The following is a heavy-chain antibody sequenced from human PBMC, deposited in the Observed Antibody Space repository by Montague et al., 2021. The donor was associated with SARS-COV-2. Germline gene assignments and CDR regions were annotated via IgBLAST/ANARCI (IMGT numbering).Heavy chain of an antibody. D-gene: IGHD3-10*01. J-gene: IGHJ4*02. Sequence: TLSLTCTVSGASISTGIYYWSWIRQPAGKGLEWIGRIRTTGNTDYNSSLESRVFMSVDTSTNQFSLSLTSVTAADTAVYFCARFGGGTLEFDLWGQGTLVTVSS. CDR2: IRTTGNT. CDR1: GASISTGIYY. V-gene: IGHV4-61*02. CDR3: ARFGGGTLEFDL.